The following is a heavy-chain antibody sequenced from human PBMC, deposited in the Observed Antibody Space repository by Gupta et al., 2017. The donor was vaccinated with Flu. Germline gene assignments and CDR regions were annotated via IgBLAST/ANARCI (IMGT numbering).Heavy chain of an antibody. Sequence: VKGRFVISRDDARNSVSLQMNSLRGDDTAIYYCARDDRLRYYFDSWGQGTLVTVSS. CDR3: ARDDRLRYYFDS. J-gene: IGHJ4*02. V-gene: IGHV3-11*01. D-gene: IGHD3-16*01.